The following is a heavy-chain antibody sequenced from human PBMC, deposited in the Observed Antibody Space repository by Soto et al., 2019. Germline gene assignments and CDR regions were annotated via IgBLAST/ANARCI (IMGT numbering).Heavy chain of an antibody. CDR2: IYYSGST. Sequence: ASETLSLTCSVSGGSISSSSYYWGWIRQPPGKGLEWIGSIYYSGSTYYNPSLKSRVTISVDTSKNQFSLKLSSVTAADTAVYYCARLYYYDSSGYYTNYYYGMDVWGQGTTVTVSS. CDR1: GGSISSSSYY. J-gene: IGHJ6*02. V-gene: IGHV4-39*01. CDR3: ARLYYYDSSGYYTNYYYGMDV. D-gene: IGHD3-22*01.